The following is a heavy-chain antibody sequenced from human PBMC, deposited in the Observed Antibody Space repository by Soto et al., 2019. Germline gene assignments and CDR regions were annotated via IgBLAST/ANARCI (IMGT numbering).Heavy chain of an antibody. CDR3: ARVRWSGYFYMDV. V-gene: IGHV4-31*03. D-gene: IGHD3-3*01. CDR2: IYYSGST. Sequence: SETLSLTCTVSGGSISSGGYYWSWIRQHPGKGLEWIGYIYYSGSTYYNPSLKSRVTISVDTSKNQFSLKLSSVTAADTAVYYCARVRWSGYFYMDVWGKGTTVTVSS. J-gene: IGHJ6*03. CDR1: GGSISSGGYY.